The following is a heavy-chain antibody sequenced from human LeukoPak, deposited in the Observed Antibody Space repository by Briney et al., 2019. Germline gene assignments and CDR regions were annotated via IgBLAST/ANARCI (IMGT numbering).Heavy chain of an antibody. V-gene: IGHV1-46*01. CDR1: GYKFTSYF. J-gene: IGHJ3*02. CDR3: ARVSSDCSSTSCYVYDAFDI. CDR2: INPSGGST. D-gene: IGHD2-2*01. Sequence: ASVKGSCKGSGYKFTSYFLHWFRRAPGQGLEWMGIINPSGGSTSYAQKFQGRVTMTRDTSTSTVYMELSSLRSEDTAVYYCARVSSDCSSTSCYVYDAFDIWGQGTMVTVSS.